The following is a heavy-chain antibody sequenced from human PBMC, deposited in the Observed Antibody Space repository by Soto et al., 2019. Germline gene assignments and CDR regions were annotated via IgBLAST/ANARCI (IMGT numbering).Heavy chain of an antibody. V-gene: IGHV3-23*01. CDR2: ISGSGGST. CDR3: AKDYSYGYLYYGMDV. Sequence: GGSLRLSCAASGFTFSSYAMSWVRQAPGKGLEWVSAISGSGGSTYYADSVKGRFTISRDNSKNTLYLQMNSLRAEDTAVYYCAKDYSYGYLYYGMDVWGQGTTVTVSS. CDR1: GFTFSSYA. J-gene: IGHJ6*02. D-gene: IGHD5-18*01.